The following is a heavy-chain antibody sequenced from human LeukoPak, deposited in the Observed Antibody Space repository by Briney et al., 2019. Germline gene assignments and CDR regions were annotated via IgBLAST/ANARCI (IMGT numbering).Heavy chain of an antibody. CDR1: GFTFSFYW. CDR2: IKQDGSEK. J-gene: IGHJ4*02. D-gene: IGHD4/OR15-4a*01. Sequence: GGSLRLSCGASGFTFSFYWMTWVRQAPGKGLEWVANIKQDGSEKYYVDSVKGRFTISRDNAKNLLYLQMNSLRAEDTAVYYCAKSGLSRFDYWSQGTLVTVSS. V-gene: IGHV3-7*03. CDR3: AKSGLSRFDY.